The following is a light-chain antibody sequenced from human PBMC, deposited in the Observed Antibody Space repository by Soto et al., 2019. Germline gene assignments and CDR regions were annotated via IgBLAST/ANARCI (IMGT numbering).Light chain of an antibody. J-gene: IGKJ5*01. CDR2: AAS. CDR1: QSVRSN. V-gene: IGKV3-15*01. Sequence: EIVMTQSPATLSLSPGERATLSCRASQSVRSNLAWYQHKPGQAPRLLSYAASTRATAVPARFSASVSGPEFNLTISGLQSEDFAVYYCHQYDNWYEAFGQGTRMEIK. CDR3: HQYDNWYEA.